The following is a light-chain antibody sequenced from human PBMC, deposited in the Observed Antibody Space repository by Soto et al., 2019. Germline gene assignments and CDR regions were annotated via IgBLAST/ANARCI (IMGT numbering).Light chain of an antibody. CDR1: QSVSSSY. CDR3: QQYDSSPPWT. CDR2: RTS. J-gene: IGKJ1*01. V-gene: IGKV3-20*01. Sequence: ILLTQSPGTLSLSPGERATLSCRASQSVSSSYLAWYQQKPGHAPRLLIYRTSNRATGIPDRFSGSGSGTDFTLTISRLEPEDFSVYWCQQYDSSPPWTFGQGTKVDIK.